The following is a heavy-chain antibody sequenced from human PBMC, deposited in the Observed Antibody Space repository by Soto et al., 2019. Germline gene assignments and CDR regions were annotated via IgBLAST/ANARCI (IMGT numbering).Heavy chain of an antibody. CDR1: GYTFTSYY. CDR2: INPSGGST. CDR3: ASLRHPDDSKNY. D-gene: IGHD3-22*01. V-gene: IGHV1-46*01. J-gene: IGHJ4*02. Sequence: GASVKVSCKASGYTFTSYYMHWVRQAPGQGLEWMGIINPSGGSTSYAQKFQGRVTMTRDTSTSTVYMELSSLRSEDTAVYYCASLRHPDDSKNYWGQGTLVTVSS.